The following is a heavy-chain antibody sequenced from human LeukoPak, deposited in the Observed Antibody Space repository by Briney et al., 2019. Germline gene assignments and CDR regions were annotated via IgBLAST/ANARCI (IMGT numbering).Heavy chain of an antibody. CDR1: GYSFTIYW. J-gene: IGHJ5*02. V-gene: IGHV5-51*01. CDR2: IYPGDSDT. Sequence: GESLKIFCKGSGYSFTIYWIGWVRQLPGKGLEWMGIIYPGDSDTRYSPSFQGQVTISADKSISTAYLQWSSLKASDTAMYYCARAYYDILTGYSNWFDPWGQGTLVTVSS. D-gene: IGHD3-9*01. CDR3: ARAYYDILTGYSNWFDP.